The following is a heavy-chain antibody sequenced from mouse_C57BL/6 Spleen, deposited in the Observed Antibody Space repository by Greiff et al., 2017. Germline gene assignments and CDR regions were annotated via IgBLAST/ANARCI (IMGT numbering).Heavy chain of an antibody. CDR2: IDPSDSET. CDR1: GYTFTSYW. J-gene: IGHJ1*03. Sequence: QVQLQQPGAELVRPGSSVKLSCKASGYTFTSYWMHWVKQRPIQGLEWIGNIDPSDSETHYNQKFKDKATLTVDKSSSTAYMQLSSLTSEDSAVYYCARGDYGSRQRDWYFDVWGTGTTVTVSS. D-gene: IGHD1-1*01. CDR3: ARGDYGSRQRDWYFDV. V-gene: IGHV1-52*01.